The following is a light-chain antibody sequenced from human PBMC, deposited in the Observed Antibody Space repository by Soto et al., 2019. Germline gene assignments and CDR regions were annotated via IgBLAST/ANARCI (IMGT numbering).Light chain of an antibody. CDR2: GAS. CDR1: QSVSSN. J-gene: IGKJ2*01. Sequence: EIVMTQSPATLSVSPGERATLSCRASQSVSSNLAWSQQKPGQAPWLLIYGASHRATGIPARFSGSGAGTEFALTISSLQSEDFAFYYCQQYNYWPPYTFGQGTKLEIK. V-gene: IGKV3-15*01. CDR3: QQYNYWPPYT.